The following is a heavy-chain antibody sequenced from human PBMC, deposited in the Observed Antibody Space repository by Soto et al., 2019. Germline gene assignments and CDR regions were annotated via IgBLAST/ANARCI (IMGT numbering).Heavy chain of an antibody. D-gene: IGHD2-2*01. CDR3: ARAIIVVVPAAKSANDAFDI. CDR1: GFTFSSYS. J-gene: IGHJ3*02. CDR2: ISSSSSYI. V-gene: IGHV3-21*01. Sequence: EVQLVESGGGLVKPGGSLRLSCAASGFTFSSYSMNWVRQAPGKGLEWVSSISSSSSYIYYADSVKGRFTISRDNAKNSLYLQMNSLRAEDTAVYYCARAIIVVVPAAKSANDAFDIWGQGTMVTVSS.